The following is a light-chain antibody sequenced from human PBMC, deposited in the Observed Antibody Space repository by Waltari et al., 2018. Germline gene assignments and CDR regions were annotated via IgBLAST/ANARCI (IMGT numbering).Light chain of an antibody. CDR1: QSVGRS. Sequence: EIVLTQSPGTLSLSPGERATLSCRASQSVGRSLAWYQQKPGQAPRLLIYDASSRAAGTPGRFSGSVSGTDFSLAISSLEPEDFAVYFCQHYVSLPVTFGQGTKVEI. J-gene: IGKJ1*01. CDR2: DAS. V-gene: IGKV3-20*01. CDR3: QHYVSLPVT.